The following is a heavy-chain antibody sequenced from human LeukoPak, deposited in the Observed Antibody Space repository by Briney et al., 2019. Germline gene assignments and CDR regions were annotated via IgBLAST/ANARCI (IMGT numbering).Heavy chain of an antibody. J-gene: IGHJ4*02. CDR1: GFTFSSYS. CDR2: ISSSSYI. CDR3: VGEGVYSSFDY. D-gene: IGHD2-21*01. Sequence: GGSLRLSCAASGFTFSSYSMNWVRQAPGKGLEWVSSISSSSYIYYADSVKGRFTISRDNAKNSLYLQMNSLRAEDTAVYYCVGEGVYSSFDYWGQGTLVTVSS. V-gene: IGHV3-21*01.